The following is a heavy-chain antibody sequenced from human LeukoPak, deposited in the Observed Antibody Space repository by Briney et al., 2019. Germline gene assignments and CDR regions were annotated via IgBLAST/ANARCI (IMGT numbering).Heavy chain of an antibody. CDR3: AREGGSGTFDY. D-gene: IGHD1/OR15-1a*01. Sequence: GGSRRLSCAASGFTFSDYYMSWIRQAPGKGLEWVSYISSSGSTIYYADSVKGRFTISRDNSKNPVYLQMNNLRAEDTAVCYCAREGGSGTFDYWGEGTLVSVS. CDR1: GFTFSDYY. V-gene: IGHV3-11*04. CDR2: ISSSGSTI. J-gene: IGHJ4*02.